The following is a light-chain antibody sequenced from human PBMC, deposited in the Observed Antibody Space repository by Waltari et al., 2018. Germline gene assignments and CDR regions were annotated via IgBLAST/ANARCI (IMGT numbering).Light chain of an antibody. CDR3: SSQTLDGLIL. CDR1: GSAVGASDY. Sequence: QSALTQPASVSGSPGQSITISCSGIGSAVGASDYVSCHQHHPGKAPQVIIYDVTNRPAGVSDRFSASKSVNTASLTISRLQPEDEADYYCSSQTLDGLILFGGGTRLTVL. CDR2: DVT. J-gene: IGLJ2*01. V-gene: IGLV2-14*03.